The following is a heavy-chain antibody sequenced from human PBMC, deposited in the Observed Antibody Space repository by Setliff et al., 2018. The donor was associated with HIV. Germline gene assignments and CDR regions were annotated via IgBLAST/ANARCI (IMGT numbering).Heavy chain of an antibody. Sequence: GGSLRLSCAASGFTFSSYWMHWVRQAPGKGLVWVSRLNTDGSSTKYADSVKGRFTISRDNSKNTLYLRMNSLRAEDTAVYYCAQAQTSVSGSYYQYLQHWGQGTLVTVSS. CDR2: LNTDGSST. V-gene: IGHV3-74*03. CDR1: GFTFSSYW. CDR3: AQAQTSVSGSYYQYLQH. D-gene: IGHD3-10*01. J-gene: IGHJ1*01.